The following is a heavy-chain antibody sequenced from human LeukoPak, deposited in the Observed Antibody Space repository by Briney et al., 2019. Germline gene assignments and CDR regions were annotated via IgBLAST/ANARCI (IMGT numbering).Heavy chain of an antibody. J-gene: IGHJ6*03. D-gene: IGHD3-10*01. V-gene: IGHV3-23*01. CDR3: AKGSHDSGGYYTSRYYFYMDV. CDR1: GFTFSSYA. Sequence: GGSLRLSCAASGFTFSSYAMSWVRQAPGKGLEWVSAISGSGGSTYYADSVKGRFTISRDNSKNTLYLQMNSLRAEDTAVYYCAKGSHDSGGYYTSRYYFYMDVWGKGTTVTASS. CDR2: ISGSGGST.